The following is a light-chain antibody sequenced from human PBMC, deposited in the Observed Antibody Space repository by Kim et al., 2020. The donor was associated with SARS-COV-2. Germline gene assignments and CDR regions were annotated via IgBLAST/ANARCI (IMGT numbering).Light chain of an antibody. J-gene: IGKJ4*01. CDR3: QQYGSSPNT. CDR2: GAS. Sequence: EIVLTQSPGTLSLSPGERATLSCRASQSVSSSYLAWYQQKPGQAPRLLIYGASSRATGIPDRFSGSGPGTDFTLTISRLEPEDFAVYYCQQYGSSPNTFGGGTKVDIK. V-gene: IGKV3-20*01. CDR1: QSVSSSY.